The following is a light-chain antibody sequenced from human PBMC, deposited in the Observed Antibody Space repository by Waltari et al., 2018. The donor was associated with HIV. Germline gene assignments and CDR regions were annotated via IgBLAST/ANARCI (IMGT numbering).Light chain of an antibody. CDR3: QQSNSIPLT. J-gene: IGKJ4*01. V-gene: IGKV1-39*01. Sequence: DIQMTHSPSSLSASVGDRVNITCRASQSISIYLNWYQQKPGKAPKLLIYTTSSLQSGVPSRFSGSGSGTEFTLIISSLQPEDFATYFCQQSNSIPLTFGGGTKVEIK. CDR2: TTS. CDR1: QSISIY.